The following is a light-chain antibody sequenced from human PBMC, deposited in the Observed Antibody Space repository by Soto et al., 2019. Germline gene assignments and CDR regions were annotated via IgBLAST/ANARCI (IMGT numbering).Light chain of an antibody. J-gene: IGLJ3*02. CDR3: SSYAGSSGPVA. CDR1: SSDVGGYNF. V-gene: IGLV2-8*01. Sequence: QSALTQPPSASGTPGQSVTISCTGASSDVGGYNFVSWYQQHPGNAPKLMNYDDTQRPAGVPDLFSGSKSGNTASLTVSGLQVDDEAYYCGSSYAGSSGPVAFGGGTKLTVL. CDR2: DDT.